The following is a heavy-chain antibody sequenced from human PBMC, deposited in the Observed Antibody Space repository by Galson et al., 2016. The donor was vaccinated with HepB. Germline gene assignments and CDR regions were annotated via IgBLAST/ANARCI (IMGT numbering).Heavy chain of an antibody. V-gene: IGHV3-53*01. D-gene: IGHD3-22*01. CDR2: IYSGGNT. J-gene: IGHJ6*02. CDR1: SFTVSSHY. CDR3: ARQVPNYSDSNGMDR. Sequence: SLRLSCAASSFTVSSHYMSWVRQTPGKGLEWVSVIYSGGNTFYADSVKGRFTISRDNSKNTVYLQMHSLRGEDTAVYYCARQVPNYSDSNGMDRWGQGTTVTVSS.